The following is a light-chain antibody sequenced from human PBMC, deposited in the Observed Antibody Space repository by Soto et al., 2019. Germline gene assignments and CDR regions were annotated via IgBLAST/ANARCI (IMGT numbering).Light chain of an antibody. V-gene: IGKV1-5*03. CDR2: KAS. J-gene: IGKJ1*01. Sequence: DIQMTQSPSTLSASVGDRVTITCRASQSISSWLAWYQQKPGKAPKLLIYKASSLESGVPSRFSGSGSGTEFTLTSSSLQADDFATYYCQQYNSYLFGQGTKVEI. CDR3: QQYNSYL. CDR1: QSISSW.